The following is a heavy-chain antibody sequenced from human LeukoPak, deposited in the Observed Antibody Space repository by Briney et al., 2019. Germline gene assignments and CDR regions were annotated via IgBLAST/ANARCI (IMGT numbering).Heavy chain of an antibody. V-gene: IGHV4-61*02. CDR2: IYSSGST. J-gene: IGHJ6*02. CDR3: AREGSGSTPYYYGMDV. D-gene: IGHD6-19*01. Sequence: PSQTLSLTCTVSGGSISSDNYYWSWIRQPAGKGLEWIGRIYSSGSTNYNPSLKSRVTISVDTSKNQLSLKLSSVTAADTAVYYCAREGSGSTPYYYGMDVWGQGTTVTVSS. CDR1: GGSISSDNYY.